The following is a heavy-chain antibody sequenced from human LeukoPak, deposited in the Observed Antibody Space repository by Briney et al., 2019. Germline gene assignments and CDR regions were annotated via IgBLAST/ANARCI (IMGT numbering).Heavy chain of an antibody. CDR3: AKDSQWLVSGGSGYFDY. CDR2: ISWNSGSI. CDR1: GFTFDDYA. J-gene: IGHJ4*02. V-gene: IGHV3-9*01. Sequence: GGSLRLSCAASGFTFDDYAMHWVRQAPGKGLEWVSGISWNSGSIGYADSVKGRFTISGDNAKDSLYLQMNSLRAEDTALYYCAKDSQWLVSGGSGYFDYWGQGTLVTVSS. D-gene: IGHD6-19*01.